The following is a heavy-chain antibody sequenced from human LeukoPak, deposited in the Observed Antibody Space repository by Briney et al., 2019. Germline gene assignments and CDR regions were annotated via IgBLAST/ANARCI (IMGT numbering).Heavy chain of an antibody. J-gene: IGHJ5*02. CDR1: GXTVSSNY. Sequence: GGSLRLSCAASGXTVSSNYMSWVRQAPGKGLEWVSVIYSGGSTYYADSVKGRFTISRDNSKNTLHLQMNSLRAEDTAVYYCARDIYGDYGWFDPWGQGTLVTVSS. CDR2: IYSGGST. V-gene: IGHV3-53*01. D-gene: IGHD4-17*01. CDR3: ARDIYGDYGWFDP.